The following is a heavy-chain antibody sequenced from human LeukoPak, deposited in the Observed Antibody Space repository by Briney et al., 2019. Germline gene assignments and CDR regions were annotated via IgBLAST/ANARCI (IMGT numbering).Heavy chain of an antibody. CDR1: GYTFIGYY. Sequence: ASVKVSCKASGYTFIGYYIHWVRQAPGQGLEWVGWINPNNGGTKFGQKFQGRVTMTRETSMSTAYMELSGLTSDDTAVYYCARGGPRPHYDFWSGYLTTNEDDFNMWGQGTMVTVSS. CDR2: INPNNGGT. CDR3: ARGGPRPHYDFWSGYLTTNEDDFNM. J-gene: IGHJ3*02. D-gene: IGHD3-3*01. V-gene: IGHV1-2*02.